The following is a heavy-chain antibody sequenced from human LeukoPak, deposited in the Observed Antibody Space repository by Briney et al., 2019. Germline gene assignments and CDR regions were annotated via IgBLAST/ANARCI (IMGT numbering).Heavy chain of an antibody. J-gene: IGHJ4*02. Sequence: PGGSLRLSCAASGFTFSSYWMSWVRQAPGQGLEWVAHIKKDGTEKKYVDSVKGRFTISRDNAKNSLYPQMSSLRAEDTAVYYCAGGPDIVLMVYAIRGGFDYWGQGTLVTVSS. V-gene: IGHV3-7*01. CDR1: GFTFSSYW. CDR2: IKKDGTEK. CDR3: AGGPDIVLMVYAIRGGFDY. D-gene: IGHD2-8*01.